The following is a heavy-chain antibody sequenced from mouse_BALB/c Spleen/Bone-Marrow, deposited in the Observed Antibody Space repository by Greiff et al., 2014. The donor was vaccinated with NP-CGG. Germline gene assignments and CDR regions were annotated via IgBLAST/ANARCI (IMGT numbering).Heavy chain of an antibody. J-gene: IGHJ2*01. V-gene: IGHV5-9-3*01. D-gene: IGHD4-1*01. CDR2: ISSGGSYT. CDR3: ASLTGRDY. Sequence: EVQLVESGGGLVKPGGSLKLSCAASGFTFSGYAMSWVRQTPEKRLEWVATISSGGSYTYYPDSVKGRFTTSRDNAKNTLYLQMSSLRSEDTAMYYCASLTGRDYWGQGTTLTVSA. CDR1: GFTFSGYA.